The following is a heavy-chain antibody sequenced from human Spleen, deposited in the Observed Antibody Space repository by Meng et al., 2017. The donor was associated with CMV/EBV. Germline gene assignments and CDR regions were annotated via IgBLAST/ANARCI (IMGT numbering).Heavy chain of an antibody. CDR3: ARGLYCSSTSCFHNWFDP. CDR2: INHSGST. D-gene: IGHD2-2*01. CDR1: GSCSGYF. Sequence: GSCSGYFWSWIRQPPGKGLEWIGEINHSGSTNYNPSLKSRVTISVDTSKNQFSLKLSSVTAADTAVYYCARGLYCSSTSCFHNWFDPWGQGTLVTVSS. J-gene: IGHJ5*02. V-gene: IGHV4-34*01.